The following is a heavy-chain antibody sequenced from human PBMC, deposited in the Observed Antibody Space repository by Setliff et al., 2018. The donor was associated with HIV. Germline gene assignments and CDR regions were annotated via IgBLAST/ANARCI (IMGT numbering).Heavy chain of an antibody. Sequence: GGSLRLSCAASGFTFSSYWMSWVREAPGKGLEWVASIWFDGSKRFYGESLKGRFTISRDNSRSTLFLQMNSLRVEDTAIYYCVKDYSFGPGVFDYWGHGTQVTVSS. V-gene: IGHV3-33*06. D-gene: IGHD4-4*01. CDR2: IWFDGSKR. CDR1: GFTFSSYW. J-gene: IGHJ4*01. CDR3: VKDYSFGPGVFDY.